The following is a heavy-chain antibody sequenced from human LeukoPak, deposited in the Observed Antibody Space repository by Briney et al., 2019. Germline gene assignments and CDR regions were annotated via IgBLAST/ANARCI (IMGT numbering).Heavy chain of an antibody. Sequence: GGSLRLSCAASGFTFSDYYMSWIRQAPGKGLEWVSYISSSGSTIYYADSVKGRFTISRDNAKNSLYLQMNSLRAEDTAVYYCATRQRTATIDYWGQGTLVTVSS. CDR1: GFTFSDYY. CDR3: ATRQRTATIDY. D-gene: IGHD1-7*01. CDR2: ISSSGSTI. J-gene: IGHJ4*02. V-gene: IGHV3-11*01.